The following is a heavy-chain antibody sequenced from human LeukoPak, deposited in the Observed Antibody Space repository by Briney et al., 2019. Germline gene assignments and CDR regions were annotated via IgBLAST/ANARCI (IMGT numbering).Heavy chain of an antibody. CDR1: GGSIRRWGFY. D-gene: IGHD3-10*01. Sequence: PSETLSLTCSVYGGSIRRWGFYWGWVRQSPGGGLEGVGSINFSGTTFYNPSLKSRVSIYVDTSKNQFTLNVTSVTAADTAVYYCARLPLEFGEGRDPEWGQGTLVTVSS. CDR2: INFSGTT. J-gene: IGHJ4*02. V-gene: IGHV4-39*01. CDR3: ARLPLEFGEGRDPE.